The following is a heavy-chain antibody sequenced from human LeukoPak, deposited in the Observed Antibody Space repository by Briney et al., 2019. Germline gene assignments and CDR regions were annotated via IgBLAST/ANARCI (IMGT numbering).Heavy chain of an antibody. CDR3: AKDQGSYYGSGSPAFDI. J-gene: IGHJ3*02. D-gene: IGHD3-10*01. CDR2: IRYDGSNK. Sequence: GGSLRLSCAASGFTFSSYGMHWVRQAPGKGLEWVAFIRYDGSNKYYADSVKGRFTISRDNSKNTLYLQMNSLRAEDTAVYYCAKDQGSYYGSGSPAFDIWGQGTMVTVSS. CDR1: GFTFSSYG. V-gene: IGHV3-30*02.